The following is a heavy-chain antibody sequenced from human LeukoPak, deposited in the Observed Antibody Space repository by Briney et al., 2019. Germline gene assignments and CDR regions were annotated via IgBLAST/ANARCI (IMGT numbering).Heavy chain of an antibody. D-gene: IGHD3-10*01. Sequence: RPSETLSLTCTVSARSTRDSYWKWIRQPPGKGLEWVAYVHYSGNTKYNPSLQSRVTTAVNMSKKEVSLRLDSVTAADTAVYYCAGDMRGSAKVWFDSWGQGVQVIVSS. CDR1: ARSTRDSY. CDR2: VHYSGNT. CDR3: AGDMRGSAKVWFDS. V-gene: IGHV4-59*12. J-gene: IGHJ5*01.